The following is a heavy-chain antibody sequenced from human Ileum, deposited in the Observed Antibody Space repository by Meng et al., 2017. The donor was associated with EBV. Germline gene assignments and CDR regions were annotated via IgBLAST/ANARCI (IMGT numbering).Heavy chain of an antibody. D-gene: IGHD2-21*02. CDR1: GFTFSSYA. V-gene: IGHV3-23*01. CDR2: ISGSGGST. J-gene: IGHJ4*02. Sequence: EVQLXXXXXGVVXPXXXLILXXXASGFTFSSYAMSWVRQAPGKGLEWVSAISGSGGSTYYADSVKGRFTISRDNSKNTLYLQMNSLRAEDTAVYYCAKDPSHSGVTFLFDYWGQGTLVTVSS. CDR3: AKDPSHSGVTFLFDY.